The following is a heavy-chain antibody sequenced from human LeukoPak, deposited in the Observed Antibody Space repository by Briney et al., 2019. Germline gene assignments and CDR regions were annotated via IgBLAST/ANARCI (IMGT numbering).Heavy chain of an antibody. J-gene: IGHJ4*02. D-gene: IGHD3-3*01. CDR3: AKPRRTYYDFWSGYYFDY. Sequence: GGSLRLSCAASGFTFSSYGMHWVRQAPGKGLEWVAVISYDGSNKYYADSVKGRFTISRDNSKNTLYLQINSLRAEDTAVYYCAKPRRTYYDFWSGYYFDYWGQGTLVTVSS. CDR1: GFTFSSYG. CDR2: ISYDGSNK. V-gene: IGHV3-30*18.